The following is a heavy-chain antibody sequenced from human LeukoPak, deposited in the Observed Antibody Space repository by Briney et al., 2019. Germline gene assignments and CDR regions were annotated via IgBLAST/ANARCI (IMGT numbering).Heavy chain of an antibody. J-gene: IGHJ4*02. V-gene: IGHV1-24*01. D-gene: IGHD4-17*01. CDR2: FDPEDGET. CDR1: GYTLTELS. Sequence: VASVTASCKVSGYTLTELSMHWVRQAPGKGLEWMGGFDPEDGETIYAQKFQGRVTMTRNTSISTAYMELSSLRSEDTAVYYCARTTVPFDYWGQGTLVTVSS. CDR3: ARTTVPFDY.